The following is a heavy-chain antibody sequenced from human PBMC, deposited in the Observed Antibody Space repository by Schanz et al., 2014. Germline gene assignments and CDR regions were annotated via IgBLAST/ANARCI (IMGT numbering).Heavy chain of an antibody. V-gene: IGHV1-69*09. CDR1: GYTTFTDYY. D-gene: IGHD6-13*01. CDR3: ASSGAGYSSSWDFDY. J-gene: IGHJ4*02. CDR2: IIPVLAIA. Sequence: QVQLVQSGAEVKKPGASVKVSCKASGYTTFTDYYIHWVRQAPGQGLEWMGRIIPVLAIADYAQKFQGRVTITADKSTSTASMELSSLRSEDTAVYYCASSGAGYSSSWDFDYWGQGTLVTVSS.